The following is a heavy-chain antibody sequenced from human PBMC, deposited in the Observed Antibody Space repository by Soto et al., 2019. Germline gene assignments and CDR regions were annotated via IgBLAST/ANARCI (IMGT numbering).Heavy chain of an antibody. CDR2: ISGSGGTT. D-gene: IGHD1-1*01. CDR3: AKNKETGTTGGLGY. Sequence: EVQLLESGGGLVQPGGSLRLSCAASGFTFSSYATSWVRLAAGKGLEWVSAISGSGGTTYYADSVKGRFTISRDNSKNTLYLQMNSLRAEDTAIYYCAKNKETGTTGGLGYWGQGTLVTVSS. V-gene: IGHV3-23*01. J-gene: IGHJ4*02. CDR1: GFTFSSYA.